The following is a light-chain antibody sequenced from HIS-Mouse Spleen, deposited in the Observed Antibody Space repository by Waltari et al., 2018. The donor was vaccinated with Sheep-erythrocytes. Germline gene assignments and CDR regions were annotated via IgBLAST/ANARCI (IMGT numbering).Light chain of an antibody. CDR1: QSISSY. CDR3: QQSYSTPPT. J-gene: IGKJ4*01. CDR2: AAS. V-gene: IGKV1-39*01. Sequence: DIQMTQSPSSLSASVGDRVTITCRASQSISSYLNWYQQKPGKAPKLLIYAASSLQSGGPARFSGSGSGTDFTLTISSLQPEDCATYYCQQSYSTPPTFGGGTKVEIK.